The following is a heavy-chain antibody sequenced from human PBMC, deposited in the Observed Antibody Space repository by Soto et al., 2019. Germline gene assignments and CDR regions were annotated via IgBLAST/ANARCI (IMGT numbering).Heavy chain of an antibody. D-gene: IGHD3-16*02. CDR2: IIPIFGTA. J-gene: IGHJ6*02. CDR3: ARSKAYDYVWGSYRRHPELYGMDV. V-gene: IGHV1-69*01. CDR1: GGTFSSYA. Sequence: QVQLVQSGAEVKKPGSSVKVSCKASGGTFSSYAISWVRQAPGQGLEWMGGIIPIFGTANYAQKFQGRVTITADESTSTAYMELSSLRSEDTAVYYSARSKAYDYVWGSYRRHPELYGMDVWGQGTTVTVSS.